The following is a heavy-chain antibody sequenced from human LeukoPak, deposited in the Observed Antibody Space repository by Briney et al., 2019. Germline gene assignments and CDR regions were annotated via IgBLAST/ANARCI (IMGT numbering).Heavy chain of an antibody. D-gene: IGHD2-8*01. CDR3: AKALVDGGSLDY. V-gene: IGHV3-23*01. Sequence: GGSLRLSCAASGFTFGSYAMSWVRQAPGKGLEWVSAISGSGDRIFYADSVKGRFTISRDNSKNTLYLQMNSLRAEDTAVYYCAKALVDGGSLDYWGQGTLVTVSS. CDR1: GFTFGSYA. J-gene: IGHJ4*02. CDR2: ISGSGDRI.